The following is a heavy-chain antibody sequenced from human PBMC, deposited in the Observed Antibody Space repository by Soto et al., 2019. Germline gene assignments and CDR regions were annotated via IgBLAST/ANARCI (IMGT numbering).Heavy chain of an antibody. CDR3: AGETYYYDSSGYYYGRVFDY. V-gene: IGHV4-30-2*01. CDR2: IYHSGST. Sequence: SETLSLTCAVSGGSISSGGYSWSWIRQPPGKGLEWIGYIYHSGSTYYNPSLKSRVTISVDRSKNQFSLKLSSVTAADTAVYYCAGETYYYDSSGYYYGRVFDYWGQGTLVTVSS. D-gene: IGHD3-22*01. CDR1: GGSISSGGYS. J-gene: IGHJ4*02.